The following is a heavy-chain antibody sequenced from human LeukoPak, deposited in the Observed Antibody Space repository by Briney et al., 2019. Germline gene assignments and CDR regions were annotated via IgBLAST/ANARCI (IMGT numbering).Heavy chain of an antibody. Sequence: GGSLRLSCAASGFTFDDYATHWVRQAPGKGLEWVSGISWNSGSIGYADSVKGRFTISRDNAKNSLYLQMNSLRAEDTALYYCAKGGIVGAIDYWGQGTLVTVSS. CDR2: ISWNSGSI. CDR1: GFTFDDYA. J-gene: IGHJ4*02. D-gene: IGHD1-26*01. V-gene: IGHV3-9*01. CDR3: AKGGIVGAIDY.